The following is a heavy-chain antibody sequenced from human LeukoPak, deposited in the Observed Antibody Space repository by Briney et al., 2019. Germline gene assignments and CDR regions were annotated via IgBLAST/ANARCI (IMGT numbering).Heavy chain of an antibody. V-gene: IGHV3-30*04. J-gene: IGHJ4*02. D-gene: IGHD6-13*01. CDR3: ARDPTARIAAAGTSDY. Sequence: GGSLRLSCAASGFTFSRYTIHWVRQAPGKGLEWVAVLSYAGIDNYADSVKGRFTISRDNAKNSLYLQMNSLRAEDTAVYYCARDPTARIAAAGTSDYWGQGALITVSS. CDR2: LSYAGID. CDR1: GFTFSRYT.